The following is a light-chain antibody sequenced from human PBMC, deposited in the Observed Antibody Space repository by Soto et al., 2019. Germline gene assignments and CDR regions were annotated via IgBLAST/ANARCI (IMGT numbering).Light chain of an antibody. CDR2: NNS. CDR3: ASWDDSLNGWV. V-gene: IGLV1-44*01. CDR1: SSNIRTNT. Sequence: QSVLTQPPSASGTPGQRVTSSCSGSSSNIRTNTVHWYQQLPGTAPKLLIYNNSQRPSGVPDRFSGSKSGTSASLAISGLYSEDEADYYCASWDDSLNGWVFGGGTQLTVL. J-gene: IGLJ3*02.